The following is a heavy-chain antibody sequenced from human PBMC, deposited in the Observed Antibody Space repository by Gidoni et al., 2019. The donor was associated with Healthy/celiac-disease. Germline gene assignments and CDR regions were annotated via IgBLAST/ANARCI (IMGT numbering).Heavy chain of an antibody. V-gene: IGHV4-39*01. CDR3: ARFSDIVLVVYADCFDY. CDR1: GGPISRSSYY. D-gene: IGHD2-8*02. Sequence: QLQLQESGPGLVKPSETLSLTCTVSGGPISRSSYYWGWIRQPPVKGLEWIGSIYYSGSTYYNPSLKSRVTISVDTSKNQFSLKLSSVTAADTAVYYCARFSDIVLVVYADCFDYWGQGTLVTVSS. CDR2: IYYSGST. J-gene: IGHJ4*02.